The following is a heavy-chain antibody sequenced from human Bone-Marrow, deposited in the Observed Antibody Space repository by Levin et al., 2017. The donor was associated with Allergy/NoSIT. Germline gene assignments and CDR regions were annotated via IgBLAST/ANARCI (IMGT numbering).Heavy chain of an antibody. D-gene: IGHD2/OR15-2a*01. V-gene: IGHV1-69*01. Sequence: PGESLKISCKASGGTVTSYAFSWVRQAPAQGLEWIGGIIPIFGNPNYAQKFQDRVTITADDSTDPGYLELSNLRYDDTAVYYCAASDMFYSGSTGFPSMHWALDIWGEGTLVTVSS. J-gene: IGHJ3*02. CDR2: IIPIFGNP. CDR1: GGTVTSYA. CDR3: AASDMFYSGSTGFPSMHWALDI.